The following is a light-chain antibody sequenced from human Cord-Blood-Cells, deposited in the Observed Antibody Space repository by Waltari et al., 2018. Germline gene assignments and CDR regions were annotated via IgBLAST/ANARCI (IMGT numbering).Light chain of an antibody. Sequence: DIVMTQSPDSLAVSLGERATINCKSSQSVLYSSNNKNYLAWYQQKPGQPPKLLIYWASTRESGFPDRFSGSGSGTDVTLTISSLQAEDVAVYYCQQYYSTPPSFGQGTKLEIK. V-gene: IGKV4-1*01. CDR1: QSVLYSSNNKNY. CDR3: QQYYSTPPS. J-gene: IGKJ2*03. CDR2: WAS.